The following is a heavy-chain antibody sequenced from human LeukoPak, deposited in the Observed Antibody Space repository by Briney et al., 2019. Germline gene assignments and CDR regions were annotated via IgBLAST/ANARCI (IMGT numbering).Heavy chain of an antibody. J-gene: IGHJ4*02. D-gene: IGHD3-22*01. CDR3: AKQLTMIVVVPLDY. Sequence: PGGSLRLSCAASGFTFSSYAMSWVRQAPGKGLEWVSAISGSGGSTYYADSVKGRFTISRDNSKNTLYLQMNSLRAEDTAVYYCAKQLTMIVVVPLDYWGQETLVTVSS. CDR2: ISGSGGST. V-gene: IGHV3-23*01. CDR1: GFTFSSYA.